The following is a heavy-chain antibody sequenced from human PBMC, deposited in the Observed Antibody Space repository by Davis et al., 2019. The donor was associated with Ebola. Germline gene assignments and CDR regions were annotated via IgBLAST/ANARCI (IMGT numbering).Heavy chain of an antibody. Sequence: PSETLSLTCTVSGGSISSYYWSWIRQPAGKGLEWIGRIYTSGSTNYNPSLKSRVTMSVDTSKNQFSLKLSSVTAADTAVYYCARVLGVAASDYMDVWGKGTTVTVSS. CDR3: ARVLGVAASDYMDV. CDR2: IYTSGST. V-gene: IGHV4-4*07. D-gene: IGHD3-3*01. CDR1: GGSISSYY. J-gene: IGHJ6*03.